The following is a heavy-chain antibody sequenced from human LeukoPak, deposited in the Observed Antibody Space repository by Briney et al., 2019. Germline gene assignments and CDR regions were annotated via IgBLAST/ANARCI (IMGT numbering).Heavy chain of an antibody. CDR3: ARSSYYYGSGDYYYYMDV. J-gene: IGHJ6*03. D-gene: IGHD3-10*01. V-gene: IGHV4-4*07. CDR1: GGSISRSY. Sequence: SETLSLTCTVSGGSISRSYWSWMRQPAGKGPEWIGRIYGSGTITYNPSLESRVTMSVDTSKNQFSLKLRSVTAADTAVYYCARSSYYYGSGDYYYYMDVWGKGTTVTISS. CDR2: IYGSGTI.